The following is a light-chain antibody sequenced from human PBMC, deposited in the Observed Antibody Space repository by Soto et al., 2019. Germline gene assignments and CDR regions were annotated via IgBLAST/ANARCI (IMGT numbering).Light chain of an antibody. CDR2: KAS. Sequence: DIQMTQSPSTLSASVGDRVTITCRASQSFNNWLAWYQQKPGEAPKLLIYKASNLETGVPSRFSGSGSGTEFTLTISSLQPDDFATYYCQHYNSYGTFGQGTKVDI. J-gene: IGKJ1*01. CDR1: QSFNNW. CDR3: QHYNSYGT. V-gene: IGKV1-5*03.